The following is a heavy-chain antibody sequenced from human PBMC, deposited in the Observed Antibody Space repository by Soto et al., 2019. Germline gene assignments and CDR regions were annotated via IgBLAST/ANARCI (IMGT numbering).Heavy chain of an antibody. J-gene: IGHJ4*02. D-gene: IGHD5-18*01. V-gene: IGHV6-1*01. Sequence: PSQTLSLTCAISGDSVSTNSATWDWIRQSPSRGLEWLGRTYYRSKWYDDYAVSVKSRITINPDTSKNQFSLQLNSVTPEDTAVYYCASPQIKEYSYGPPVWYYFDYWGQGTLVTVSS. CDR3: ASPQIKEYSYGPPVWYYFDY. CDR2: TYYRSKWYD. CDR1: GDSVSTNSAT.